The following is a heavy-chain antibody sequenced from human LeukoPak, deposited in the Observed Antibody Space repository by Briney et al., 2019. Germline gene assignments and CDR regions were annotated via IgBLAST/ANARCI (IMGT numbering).Heavy chain of an antibody. J-gene: IGHJ4*02. CDR2: IIPILGIA. CDR3: ARSSNYGSSHYSDC. Sequence: SVKVSCKASGGTFSSYAISWVRQAPGQGLEWMGRIIPILGIANYAQKFQGRVTITADKSTSTAYMELSSLRSEDTAVYYCARSSNYGSSHYSDCWGQGTLVTVSS. V-gene: IGHV1-69*04. D-gene: IGHD3-10*01. CDR1: GGTFSSYA.